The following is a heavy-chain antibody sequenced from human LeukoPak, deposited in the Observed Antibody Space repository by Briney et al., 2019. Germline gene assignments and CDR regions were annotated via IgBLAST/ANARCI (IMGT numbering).Heavy chain of an antibody. CDR3: AKDTCSSTSCYFIYYYYMDV. D-gene: IGHD2-2*01. Sequence: GGSLRLSCAASGFTFSSYAMSWFRQAPGKGLEWVSAISGSGDSTYYADSVKGRFTISRDNSKNTLYLQMNSLRAEDTAVYYCAKDTCSSTSCYFIYYYYMDVWGKGTTVTVSS. J-gene: IGHJ6*03. CDR1: GFTFSSYA. V-gene: IGHV3-23*01. CDR2: ISGSGDST.